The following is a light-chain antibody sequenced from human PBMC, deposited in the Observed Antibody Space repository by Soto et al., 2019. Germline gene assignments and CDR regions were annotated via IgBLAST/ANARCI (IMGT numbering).Light chain of an antibody. CDR3: SSYAGSSNV. J-gene: IGLJ1*01. CDR1: SSDVGGYNY. Sequence: QSVLTQPPSASGSPGQSVAISCTGTSSDVGGYNYVSWYQQHPVKAPKLMIYEVNKRPSGVPDRFSGSKSGNTASLTVSGLQAEDEADYYCSSYAGSSNVFGTGTKLTAL. CDR2: EVN. V-gene: IGLV2-8*01.